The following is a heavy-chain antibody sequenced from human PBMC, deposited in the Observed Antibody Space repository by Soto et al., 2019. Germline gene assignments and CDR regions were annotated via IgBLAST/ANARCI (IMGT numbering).Heavy chain of an antibody. CDR3: ARDILAVAGTIDY. D-gene: IGHD6-19*01. CDR1: GYTFRSYG. J-gene: IGHJ4*02. Sequence: QVQLVQSGPEVRRPGTSLKVACKPSGYTFRSYGISWVRQAPGQGLEWMGWISPYYGKSNYAQKFQDRMTMTTDPATSTDFMELKSLKSNDTAMYYCARDILAVAGTIDYWGPGTLISVS. CDR2: ISPYYGKS. V-gene: IGHV1-18*01.